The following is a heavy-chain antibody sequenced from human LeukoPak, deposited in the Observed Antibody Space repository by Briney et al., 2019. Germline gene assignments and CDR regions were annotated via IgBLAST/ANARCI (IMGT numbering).Heavy chain of an antibody. CDR2: IYYSGST. Sequence: SETLSLTCTVSGGSISSYYWSWIRQPPGKGLEWIGYIYYSGSTNYNPSLKSRVTISVDTPKNQFSLKLSSVTAADTAVYYCARATYSSSLYFDYWGQGTLVTVSS. J-gene: IGHJ4*02. CDR3: ARATYSSSLYFDY. D-gene: IGHD6-6*01. V-gene: IGHV4-59*01. CDR1: GGSISSYY.